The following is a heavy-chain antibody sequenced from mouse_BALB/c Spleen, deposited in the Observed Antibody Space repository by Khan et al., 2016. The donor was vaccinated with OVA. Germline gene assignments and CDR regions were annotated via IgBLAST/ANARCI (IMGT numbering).Heavy chain of an antibody. CDR2: INTYTGEP. V-gene: IGHV9-3-1*01. Sequence: QIQLVQSGRELKKPGETVKISCTASGYTFTNYGMNWVQQAPGQGLKWMGSINTYTGEPTYADDFTGRFAFSLETASTTAYLQINHLKSADTATSVCTRRIRYFGMDYWGKGTAVTVSS. CDR1: GYTFTNYG. J-gene: IGHJ4*01. CDR3: TRRIRYFGMDY.